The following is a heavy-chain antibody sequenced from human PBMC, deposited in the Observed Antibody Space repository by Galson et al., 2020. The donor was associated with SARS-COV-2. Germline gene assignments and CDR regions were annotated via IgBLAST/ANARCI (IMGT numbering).Heavy chain of an antibody. CDR1: GFTFSSYG. J-gene: IGHJ5*02. CDR3: AREVAAPYNWFDP. CDR2: IWYAGSNK. V-gene: IGHV3-33*01. D-gene: IGHD2-15*01. Sequence: GGSLRLSYAPPGFTFSSYGMHWVRQAPGKGLDWVAVIWYAGSNKYYADPVKGRFTSSRDNSKNTLYLQTNRLRADDTAVYYCAREVAAPYNWFDPWGQGTLVTVSS.